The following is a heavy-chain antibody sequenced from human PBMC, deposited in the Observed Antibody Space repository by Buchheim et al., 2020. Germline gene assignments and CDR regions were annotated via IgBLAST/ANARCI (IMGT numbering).Heavy chain of an antibody. V-gene: IGHV3-11*01. CDR2: ISTRANTI. D-gene: IGHD3-10*01. Sequence: QVQLVESGGGLVKAGGSLRLSCAASGFTFDDYYMTWIRQAPGKGLEWVSHISTRANTIKYADSVKGRFTTSRDNAKKSLYLQMNSLRADDTAVYYCARFFYYGSRTYYNPYSYNGMDVWGQGTT. CDR3: ARFFYYGSRTYYNPYSYNGMDV. CDR1: GFTFDDYY. J-gene: IGHJ6*02.